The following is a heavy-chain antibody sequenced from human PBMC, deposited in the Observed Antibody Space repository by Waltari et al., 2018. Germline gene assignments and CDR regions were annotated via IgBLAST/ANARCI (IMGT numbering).Heavy chain of an antibody. CDR1: GFTFSTYW. Sequence: EVQLVESGGGWVQPGGSLRLSCAASGFTFSTYWMNWLRQAPGKGLEWVANVQHDGTEKYYLDSVKGRFTISRDNAKSSLYLQMDSLRAEDTAIYYCARDGRGVNSQFNLFDLWGQGLQVTVSS. D-gene: IGHD2-8*01. V-gene: IGHV3-7*01. J-gene: IGHJ5*02. CDR3: ARDGRGVNSQFNLFDL. CDR2: VQHDGTEK.